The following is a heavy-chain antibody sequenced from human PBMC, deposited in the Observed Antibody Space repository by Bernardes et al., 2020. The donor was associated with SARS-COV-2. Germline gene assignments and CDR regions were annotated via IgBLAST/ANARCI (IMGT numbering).Heavy chain of an antibody. J-gene: IGHJ4*02. CDR1: GYTLTSYV. D-gene: IGHD3-10*01. CDR2: ISAYNGNT. V-gene: IGHV1-18*01. Sequence: ASVKVSCKASGYTLTSYVIIWVRQAPGQGQEWMGWISAYNGNTNYAQKLQGRVTMTTDPSTSTAYMELRSLGSDDTAVYYCASAVIMVRGDLGYWGQGTLVTVSS. CDR3: ASAVIMVRGDLGY.